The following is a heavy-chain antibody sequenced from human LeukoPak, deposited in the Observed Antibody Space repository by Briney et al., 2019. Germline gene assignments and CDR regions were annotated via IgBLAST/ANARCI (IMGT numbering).Heavy chain of an antibody. CDR1: GFTFDDYG. V-gene: IGHV3-9*01. J-gene: IGHJ4*02. D-gene: IGHD3-22*01. Sequence: PGGSLRLSCAASGFTFDDYGMHWVRHAPGKGLEWVSGISWDSHSIGYSDSVKGRFTVSRDNARNSLYLQMNSLTTEDTAFYFCARGAGSGFYLAWFHYWGRGTLVTVSS. CDR3: ARGAGSGFYLAWFHY. CDR2: ISWDSHSI.